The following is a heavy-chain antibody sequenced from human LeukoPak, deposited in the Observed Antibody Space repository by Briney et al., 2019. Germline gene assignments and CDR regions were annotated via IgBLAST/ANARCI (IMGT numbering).Heavy chain of an antibody. J-gene: IGHJ4*02. Sequence: ASVKVSCKASGYTFTSYAMHWVRQAPGQRLEWMGWINAGNGNTKYSQKFQGRVTITRDTSASTAYMELSSLRSEDTAVYYCAKGKWSSGWYGDYLDYWGQGTLVTVSS. CDR3: AKGKWSSGWYGDYLDY. CDR1: GYTFTSYA. V-gene: IGHV1-3*01. CDR2: INAGNGNT. D-gene: IGHD6-19*01.